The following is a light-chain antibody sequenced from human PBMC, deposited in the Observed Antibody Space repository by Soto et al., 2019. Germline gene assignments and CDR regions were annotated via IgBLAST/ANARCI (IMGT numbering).Light chain of an antibody. CDR3: QSYDSSLSGVV. Sequence: QSVLTQPPSVSGAPGQRVTISCTGSSSNIGAGYDVHWYQQLPGTAPKLLIYGNSNRPSGVPDRFSGSKSGTSASLATTGLQAEDEADYYCQSYDSSLSGVVCGGGTKLTVL. V-gene: IGLV1-40*01. CDR2: GNS. CDR1: SSNIGAGYD. J-gene: IGLJ2*01.